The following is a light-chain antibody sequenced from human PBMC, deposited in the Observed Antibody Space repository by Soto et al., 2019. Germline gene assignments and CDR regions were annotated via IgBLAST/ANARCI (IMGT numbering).Light chain of an antibody. V-gene: IGKV3-11*01. J-gene: IGKJ1*01. CDR3: QQRTKWRT. CDR2: DAS. CDR1: QSVSSSY. Sequence: IVLTQSPATLSLSPGKRATLSCRASQSVSSSYLAWYQQKPGQAPRLLIYDASNRATGIPARFSGSGSGTDFTLTISSLEPEDFAVYYCQQRTKWRTFGQGTKVDNK.